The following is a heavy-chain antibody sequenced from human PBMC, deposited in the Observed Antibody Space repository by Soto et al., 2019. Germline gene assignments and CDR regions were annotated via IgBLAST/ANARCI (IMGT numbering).Heavy chain of an antibody. V-gene: IGHV3-74*03. CDR1: GFTFSNYW. CDR2: VNNDGTDT. Sequence: EVQLVESGGGLVQPGGSLRLSCAASGFTFSNYWMYWVRQAPGKGLVWVSRVNNDGTDTTHADSVKGRFTISRDNAENPLYLQMNSLRAEATAVYYCARGGLQHALDVWGQGSTVTVSS. CDR3: ARGGLQHALDV. J-gene: IGHJ6*02. D-gene: IGHD6-13*01.